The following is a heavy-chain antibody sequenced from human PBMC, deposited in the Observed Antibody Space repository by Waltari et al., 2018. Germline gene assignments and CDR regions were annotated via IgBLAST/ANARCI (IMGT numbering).Heavy chain of an antibody. J-gene: IGHJ4*02. CDR3: ARGLAYSSSWYMFPYFDY. Sequence: TLSLTCAVYGGSFSGYYWSWIRQPPGKGLEWIGEINHSGSTNYNPSLKSRVTISVDTSKNQFSLKLSSVTAADTAVYYCARGLAYSSSWYMFPYFDYWGQGTLVTVSS. CDR1: GGSFSGYY. CDR2: INHSGST. V-gene: IGHV4-34*01. D-gene: IGHD6-13*01.